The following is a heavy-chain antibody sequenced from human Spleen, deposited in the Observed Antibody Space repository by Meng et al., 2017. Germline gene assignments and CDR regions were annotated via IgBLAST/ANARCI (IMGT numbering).Heavy chain of an antibody. CDR1: GFNFSDYY. Sequence: GESLKISCAVSGFNFSDYYMSWVRQAPGKGPEWISYISSGGSLIEYAHSVKGRFTISRDNSKNTLYLQMNSLRAEDTAVYYCARDPSSGWPQDYWGQGTLVTVSS. V-gene: IGHV3-11*04. CDR3: ARDPSSGWPQDY. CDR2: ISSGGSLI. J-gene: IGHJ4*02. D-gene: IGHD6-19*01.